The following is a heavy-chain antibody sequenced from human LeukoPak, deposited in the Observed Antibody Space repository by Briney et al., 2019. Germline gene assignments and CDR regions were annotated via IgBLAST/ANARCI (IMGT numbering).Heavy chain of an antibody. CDR3: GVGYYYGSVSYPPEY. Sequence: PSETLSLTCIVSGGSITSNTYFWDWIRQTPGKGLEWIGSIYYSGSTYYNPSLKSRVTISVDTSKNQFSLKLSSVTAADTAVYYCGVGYYYGSVSYPPEYWGQGTLVTVSS. CDR1: GGSITSNTYF. D-gene: IGHD3-10*01. V-gene: IGHV4-39*07. CDR2: IYYSGST. J-gene: IGHJ4*02.